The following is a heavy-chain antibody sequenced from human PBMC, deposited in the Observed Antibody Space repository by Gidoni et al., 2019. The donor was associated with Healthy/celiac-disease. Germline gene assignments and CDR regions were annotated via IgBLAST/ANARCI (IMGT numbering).Heavy chain of an antibody. CDR3: TTAPDDFWSGYLLSWFDP. J-gene: IGHJ5*02. CDR2: IKSKTDGGTT. Sequence: EVQLVESGGGLVKPGGSLRLSCAASGFTFRTAWMRWVRQAPGQGLEWVGRIKSKTDGGTTDYAAPVKGRFTISRDDSKNTLYLQMNSLKTEDTAVYYCTTAPDDFWSGYLLSWFDPWGQGTLVTVSS. D-gene: IGHD3-3*01. CDR1: GFTFRTAW. V-gene: IGHV3-15*01.